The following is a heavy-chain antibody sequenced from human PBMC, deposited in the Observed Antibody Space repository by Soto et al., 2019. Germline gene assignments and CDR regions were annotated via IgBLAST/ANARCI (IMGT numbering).Heavy chain of an antibody. CDR2: ISSSSSYT. CDR1: GFTFSDYY. Sequence: GGSLRLSCAASGFTFSDYYMSWIRQAPGKGLEWVSYISSSSSYTNYADSVKGRFTISRDNAKNSLYLQMYSLRAEDTAVYYCARANAGGYYYGMDVWGQGTTVTVSS. V-gene: IGHV3-11*06. CDR3: ARANAGGYYYGMDV. D-gene: IGHD3-10*01. J-gene: IGHJ6*02.